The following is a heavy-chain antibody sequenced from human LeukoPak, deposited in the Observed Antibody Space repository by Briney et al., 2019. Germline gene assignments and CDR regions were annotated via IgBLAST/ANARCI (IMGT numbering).Heavy chain of an antibody. V-gene: IGHV3-48*02. CDR3: ARDGNGGYSGYDTRNYYGMDV. CDR1: GFSFVRYS. Sequence: GGSLRLSCAASGFSFVRYSMNWVRQAPGKGLEWVSYISSSSSTIYYADSVKGRFTISRDNAKNSLYLQMNSLRDEDTAVYYCARDGNGGYSGYDTRNYYGMDVWGQGTTVTVSS. CDR2: ISSSSSTI. D-gene: IGHD5-12*01. J-gene: IGHJ6*02.